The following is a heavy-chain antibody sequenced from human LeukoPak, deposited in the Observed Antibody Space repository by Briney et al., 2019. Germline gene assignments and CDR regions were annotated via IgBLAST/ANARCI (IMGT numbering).Heavy chain of an antibody. CDR1: GDSISSSSYY. CDR2: IYYSGST. J-gene: IGHJ4*02. V-gene: IGHV4-61*01. CDR3: ARGYNRQSNPFDY. D-gene: IGHD1-1*01. Sequence: SETLSLTCTVSGDSISSSSYYWSWIRQSPGKGLEWIGYIYYSGSTDYNPSLKSRVTISVDRSKNQFSLRLGSVTAADTAVYYCARGYNRQSNPFDYWGQGTLVTVSS.